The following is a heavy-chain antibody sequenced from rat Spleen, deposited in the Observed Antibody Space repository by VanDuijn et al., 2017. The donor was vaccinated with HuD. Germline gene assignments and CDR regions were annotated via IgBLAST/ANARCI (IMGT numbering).Heavy chain of an antibody. CDR2: ITYDVSTT. V-gene: IGHV5-22*01. CDR3: ARQNWELDYVMDA. D-gene: IGHD5-1*01. J-gene: IGHJ4*01. Sequence: EVQLVESGGGLVQPGRSMLLSCAASGFSFSDCDMAWVRQAPTKGLEWVASITYDVSTTYYRDSVKGRFTVSRDNAKSTLYLQMDSLRSEDTATYYCARQNWELDYVMDAWGQGASVTVSS. CDR1: GFSFSDCD.